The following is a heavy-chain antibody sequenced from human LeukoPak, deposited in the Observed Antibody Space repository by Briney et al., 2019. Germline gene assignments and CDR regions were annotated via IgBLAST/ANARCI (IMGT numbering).Heavy chain of an antibody. CDR1: GFTFSSYE. J-gene: IGHJ4*02. Sequence: QPGGSLRLSCAASGFTFSSYEMNWVRQAPGKGLAWISYISSSGSTMYYADSVKGRFTISRDNAKNSLYLQMNSLRAEDTAVYYCAKDIGSYYDYWGQGILVTVSS. CDR3: AKDIGSYYDY. D-gene: IGHD3-10*01. CDR2: ISSSGSTM. V-gene: IGHV3-48*03.